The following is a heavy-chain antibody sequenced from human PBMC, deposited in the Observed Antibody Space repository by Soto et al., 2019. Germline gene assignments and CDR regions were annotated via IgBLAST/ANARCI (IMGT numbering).Heavy chain of an antibody. CDR2: IIPIFGTA. V-gene: IGHV1-69*13. CDR1: GGTFSSYA. J-gene: IGHJ4*02. CDR3: ARGGYGALFDY. Sequence: GASVKVSCKASGGTFSSYAISWVRQAPGQGLEWMGGIIPIFGTANYAQKFQGRVTITANESTSTAYMELSSLRSEDTAVYYCARGGYGALFDYWGQGTLVTVSS. D-gene: IGHD4-17*01.